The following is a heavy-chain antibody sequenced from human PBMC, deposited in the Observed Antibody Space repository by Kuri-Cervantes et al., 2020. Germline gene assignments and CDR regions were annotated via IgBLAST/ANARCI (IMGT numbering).Heavy chain of an antibody. J-gene: IGHJ4*02. CDR3: ARANYDIWSGYSDGFDY. CDR2: IYYSGST. V-gene: IGHV4-39*07. CDR1: GGSISSSSYY. D-gene: IGHD3-3*01. Sequence: GSLRLSCTVSGGSISSSSYYWGWIRQPPGKGLEWIGSIYYSGSTYYNPSLKSRVTMSVDTSKNQFSLKLSSVTAADTAVYYCARANYDIWSGYSDGFDYWGQGTLVTVSS.